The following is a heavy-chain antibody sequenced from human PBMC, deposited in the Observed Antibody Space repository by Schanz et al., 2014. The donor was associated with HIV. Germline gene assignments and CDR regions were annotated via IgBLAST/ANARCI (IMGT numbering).Heavy chain of an antibody. J-gene: IGHJ2*01. CDR2: IKQDGSEK. V-gene: IGHV3-7*01. D-gene: IGHD2-15*01. CDR1: EFTFSSYW. CDR3: ALSRPSGYGGSWYFDL. Sequence: EVQLVESGGGLVQPGGSLRLSCAASEFTFSSYWMSWVRQAPGKGLEWVANIKQDGSEKYYVDSVKGRFTISRDNAKNSLYLQMNSLRAEDTAVYYCALSRPSGYGGSWYFDLWGRGTLVAVSS.